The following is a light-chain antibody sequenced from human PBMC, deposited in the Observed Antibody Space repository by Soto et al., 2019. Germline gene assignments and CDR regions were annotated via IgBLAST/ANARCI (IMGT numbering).Light chain of an antibody. J-gene: IGKJ5*01. Sequence: EIVMTQSPATMSVSPGERATLSFRASQSMGSNVAWYQQKPGQAPRLLIYGASARATGIPDRVSGSGSGTDFTLTISRLEPEDFAVYSCHQYGRSPRTFGQGTRLEIK. V-gene: IGKV3-20*01. CDR3: HQYGRSPRT. CDR2: GAS. CDR1: QSMGSN.